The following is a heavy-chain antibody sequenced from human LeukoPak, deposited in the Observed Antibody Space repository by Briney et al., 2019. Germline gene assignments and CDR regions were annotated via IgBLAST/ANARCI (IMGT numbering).Heavy chain of an antibody. D-gene: IGHD3-22*01. Sequence: GGSLRLSCAASGFTVSNNYMSWVRQAPGKGLEWVSIIFIGGSTYYADSVKGRFTISRDNSKNTLYLQMNSLRAEDTAVYYCAARVKDRSGYLGAFDIWGQGTMVTVSS. V-gene: IGHV3-66*01. CDR3: AARVKDRSGYLGAFDI. J-gene: IGHJ3*02. CDR2: IFIGGST. CDR1: GFTVSNNY.